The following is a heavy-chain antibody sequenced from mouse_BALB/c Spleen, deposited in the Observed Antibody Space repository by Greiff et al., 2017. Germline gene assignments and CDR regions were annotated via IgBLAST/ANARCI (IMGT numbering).Heavy chain of an antibody. V-gene: IGHV5-17*02. D-gene: IGHD2-4*01. CDR3: ARRQMITTYYAMDY. CDR1: GFTFSSFG. CDR2: ISSGSSTI. Sequence: EVMLVESGGGLVQPGGSRKLSCAASGFTFSSFGMHWVRQAPEKGLEWVAYISSGSSTIYYADTVKGRFTISRDNPKNTLFLQMTSLRSEDTAMYYCARRQMITTYYAMDYWGQGTSVTVSS. J-gene: IGHJ4*01.